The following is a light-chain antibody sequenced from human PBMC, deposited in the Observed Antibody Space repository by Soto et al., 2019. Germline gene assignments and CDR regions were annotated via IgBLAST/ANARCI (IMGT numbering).Light chain of an antibody. J-gene: IGKJ1*01. CDR3: QQYGSSPWT. V-gene: IGKV3-20*01. CDR2: GAS. Sequence: EIVLTQSPGTLSLSPGERATLSCRASQSVPNNNLAWYQQKPGQAPRVLIYGASSGATFTPDWFSGSGSGADFTLTISRLETEDFAVYYCQQYGSSPWTFGQGTKVEMK. CDR1: QSVPNNN.